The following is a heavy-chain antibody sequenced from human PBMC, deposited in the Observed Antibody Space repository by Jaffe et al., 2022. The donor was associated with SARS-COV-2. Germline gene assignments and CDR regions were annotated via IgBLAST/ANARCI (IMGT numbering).Heavy chain of an antibody. CDR1: GGSITSGTYY. CDR2: IHTNGGT. D-gene: IGHD3-16*01. J-gene: IGHJ4*02. CDR3: AREYLGDDYYFDY. Sequence: QVQLQESGPGLVKPSQTLSLTCTVSGGSITSGTYYWSWIRQPAGKGLEWIGRIHTNGGTNYNPSLKSRATISGDTSKNQFSLNLSSVTAADTAVYYCAREYLGDDYYFDYWGQGTLVTVSS. V-gene: IGHV4-61*02.